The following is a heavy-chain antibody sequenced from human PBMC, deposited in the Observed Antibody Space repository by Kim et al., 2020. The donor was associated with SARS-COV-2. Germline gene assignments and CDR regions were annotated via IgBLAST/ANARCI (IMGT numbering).Heavy chain of an antibody. Sequence: DSVKGRFTISRDNSKNTLYLQMNSLRAEDTAVYYCAKEGLYGMIVVVIGYWGQGTLVTVSS. V-gene: IGHV3-23*01. J-gene: IGHJ4*02. D-gene: IGHD3-22*01. CDR3: AKEGLYGMIVVVIGY.